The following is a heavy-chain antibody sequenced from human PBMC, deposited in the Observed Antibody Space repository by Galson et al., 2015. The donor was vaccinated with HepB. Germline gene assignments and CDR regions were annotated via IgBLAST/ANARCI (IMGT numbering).Heavy chain of an antibody. CDR2: INHSGST. Sequence: ETLSLTCAVFGGSFSGYYWSWIRQPPGKGLEWIGEINHSGSTNYNPSLKSRVTISVDASKNQFSLKLRSVTAADTAVYYCARGRYYDNSGRSYFDYWGQGTLVTVSS. V-gene: IGHV4-34*01. CDR1: GGSFSGYY. CDR3: ARGRYYDNSGRSYFDY. J-gene: IGHJ4*02. D-gene: IGHD3-22*01.